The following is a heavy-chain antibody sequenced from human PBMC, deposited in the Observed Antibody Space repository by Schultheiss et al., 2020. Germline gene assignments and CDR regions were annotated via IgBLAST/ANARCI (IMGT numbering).Heavy chain of an antibody. CDR3: ARDEDGFDS. V-gene: IGHV4-61*01. J-gene: IGHJ4*02. CDR2: VHYSGST. Sequence: SETLSLTCTVSGGSISSSSHYWGWIRQPPGKGLEWIGYVHYSGSTKYNPSLKSRITISKDTAKNQFSLKLTSVSAADTAVYYCARDEDGFDSWGQGTLVTVSS. CDR1: GGSISSSSHY. D-gene: IGHD4-17*01.